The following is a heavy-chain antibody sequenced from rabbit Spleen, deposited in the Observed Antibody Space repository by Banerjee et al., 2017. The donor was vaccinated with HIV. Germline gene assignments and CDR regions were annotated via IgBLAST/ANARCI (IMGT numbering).Heavy chain of an antibody. Sequence: EESGGGLVKPGASLTLTCTASGVSFSFSSYMCWVRQAPGKGLEWIACINAVTGKAVYASWAKGRFTISKASSTTVTLKMTSLTAADTATYFCGRDPFNTKNYYLWGQGTLSPS. J-gene: IGHJ4*01. CDR2: INAVTGKA. CDR3: GRDPFNTKNYYL. CDR1: GVSFSFSSY. V-gene: IGHV1S40*01. D-gene: IGHD1-1*01.